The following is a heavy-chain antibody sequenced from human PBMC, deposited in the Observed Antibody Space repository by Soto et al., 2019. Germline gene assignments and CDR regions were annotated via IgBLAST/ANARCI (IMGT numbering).Heavy chain of an antibody. CDR2: ISSSGSTI. J-gene: IGHJ3*02. D-gene: IGHD3-22*01. V-gene: IGHV3-48*04. CDR3: ARGPGDSSGYSQNDAFDI. CDR1: GFTFSSYW. Sequence: PGGSLRLSCAASGFTFSSYWMHWVRQAPGKGLEWVSYISSSGSTIYYADSVKGRFTISRDNAKNSLYLQMNSLRAEDTAVYYCARGPGDSSGYSQNDAFDIWGQGTMVTVSS.